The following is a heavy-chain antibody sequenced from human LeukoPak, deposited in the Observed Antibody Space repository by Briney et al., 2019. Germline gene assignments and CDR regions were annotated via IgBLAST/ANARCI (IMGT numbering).Heavy chain of an antibody. V-gene: IGHV3-33*01. CDR3: ARDAPGYSYGDY. CDR1: GFTFSSYG. Sequence: GGSLRLSCAASGFTFSSYGMHWVRQAPGKGLEWVAVIRYDGSNKYYADSVKGRFTISRDNSKNTLYLQMNSLRAEDTAVYYCARDAPGYSYGDYWGQGTLVTVSS. J-gene: IGHJ4*02. CDR2: IRYDGSNK. D-gene: IGHD5-18*01.